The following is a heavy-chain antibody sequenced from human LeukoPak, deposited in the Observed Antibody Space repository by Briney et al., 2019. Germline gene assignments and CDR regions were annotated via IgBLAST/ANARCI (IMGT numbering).Heavy chain of an antibody. CDR3: ARDRSVGGLDY. CDR2: ISNSGSTI. D-gene: IGHD6-19*01. J-gene: IGHJ4*02. CDR1: GFTFSDYY. Sequence: PGGSLRLSCAASGFTFSDYYMSWLRQAPGKGLEWLSYISNSGSTIYYADSVKGRFTISRDNAKNSLHLQMSSLRAEDTAVYYCARDRSVGGLDYWGQGTLVTVSS. V-gene: IGHV3-11*01.